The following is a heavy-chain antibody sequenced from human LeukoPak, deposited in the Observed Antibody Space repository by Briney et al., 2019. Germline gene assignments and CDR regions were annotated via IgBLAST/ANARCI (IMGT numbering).Heavy chain of an antibody. J-gene: IGHJ4*02. V-gene: IGHV4-34*01. D-gene: IGHD6-19*01. CDR1: GGSFSGYY. Sequence: SETLSFTCAVYGGSFSGYYWSWIRQPPGKGLEWIGEINHSGSTNYNPSLKSRVTISVDTSKNQFSLKLSSVTAADTAVYYCARNKKEHSSVTHRPSPVDYWGQGTLVTVSS. CDR2: INHSGST. CDR3: ARNKKEHSSVTHRPSPVDY.